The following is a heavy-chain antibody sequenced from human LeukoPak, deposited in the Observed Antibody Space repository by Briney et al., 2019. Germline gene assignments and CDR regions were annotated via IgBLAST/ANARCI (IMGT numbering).Heavy chain of an antibody. V-gene: IGHV3-30*18. J-gene: IGHJ1*01. D-gene: IGHD3-10*01. CDR3: AKAIVYGSGSYYRAEYFQD. CDR2: ISYDGGQK. Sequence: PGGSLRLSCAASGFTFSNYGIHWVRQAPGKGLEWVAVISYDGGQKFYADSVKGRFTIARDNSKNTVDLHMNGLRAEDTAVYYCAKAIVYGSGSYYRAEYFQDWGQGTLVTVSS. CDR1: GFTFSNYG.